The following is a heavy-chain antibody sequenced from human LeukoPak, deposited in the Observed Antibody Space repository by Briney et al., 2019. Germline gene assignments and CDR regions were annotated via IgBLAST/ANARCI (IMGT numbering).Heavy chain of an antibody. Sequence: GASVKVSCKASGGTFSSYAISWVRQAPGQGLEWMGRIIPILGIANYAQNFLGRVTITADKSTSTAYMELSSLRSEDTAVYYCARSRRGAGYSSSWYPAEAYYYYGMDVWGQGTTVTVSS. V-gene: IGHV1-69*04. CDR2: IIPILGIA. CDR3: ARSRRGAGYSSSWYPAEAYYYYGMDV. CDR1: GGTFSSYA. D-gene: IGHD6-13*01. J-gene: IGHJ6*02.